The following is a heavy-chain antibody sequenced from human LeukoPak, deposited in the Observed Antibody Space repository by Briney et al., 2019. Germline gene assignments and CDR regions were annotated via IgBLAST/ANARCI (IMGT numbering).Heavy chain of an antibody. V-gene: IGHV4-61*02. D-gene: IGHD6-19*01. CDR1: GGSISSGFYY. Sequence: PSETLSLTCTVSGGSISSGFYYWNWIRQPAGKGLEWVGRIYTSGSTDYNHSLKSRVTISLDTSKNQFSLKLTSVTAADTAVYYCAREDWGVAGTMHFDYWGQGALVTVSS. J-gene: IGHJ4*02. CDR2: IYTSGST. CDR3: AREDWGVAGTMHFDY.